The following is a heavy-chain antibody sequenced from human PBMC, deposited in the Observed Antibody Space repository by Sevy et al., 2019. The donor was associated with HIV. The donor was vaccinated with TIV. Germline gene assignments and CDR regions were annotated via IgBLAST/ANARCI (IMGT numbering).Heavy chain of an antibody. CDR2: IFHDGSDE. D-gene: IGHD3-9*01. CDR3: ASHILTGSDY. V-gene: IGHV3-30*02. Sequence: RGCLRLSCAASGFTFSSYGFHWVRQAPGKGLEWVSFIFHDGSDEYYADFVKGRFTISRDNSKSTLYLQMNSLRTEDTALYYCASHILTGSDYWGQGTLVTVSS. CDR1: GFTFSSYG. J-gene: IGHJ4*02.